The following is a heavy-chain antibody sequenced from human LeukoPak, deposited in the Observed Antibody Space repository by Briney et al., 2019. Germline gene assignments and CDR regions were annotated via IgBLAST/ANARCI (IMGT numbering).Heavy chain of an antibody. CDR3: ASPQTSGYAFGY. CDR1: GFTFSSYE. V-gene: IGHV3-48*03. J-gene: IGHJ4*02. Sequence: PGGSLRLSCAASGFTFSSYEMIWVRQAPGKGLECVSYISGSGRIIYYADSVKGRFTISRDNAKNSLYLQMYRLRAGDTAAYYCASPQTSGYAFGYWGQGTLVTVSS. D-gene: IGHD5-12*01. CDR2: ISGSGRII.